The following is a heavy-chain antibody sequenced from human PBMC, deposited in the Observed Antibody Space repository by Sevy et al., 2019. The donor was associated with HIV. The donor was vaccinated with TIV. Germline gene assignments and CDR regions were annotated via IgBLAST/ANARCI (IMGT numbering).Heavy chain of an antibody. Sequence: ASVKDSCKCSGFSFIDYGFSWVRQAPGQGLEWMAWISVYNGNTNYAQKFQGRVAVTVDSTTKTAYMELKSLRSDDTAVYYCARATRDGYNPRPFDYWGQGTLVTVSS. CDR2: ISVYNGNT. D-gene: IGHD5-12*01. CDR1: GFSFIDYG. V-gene: IGHV1-18*01. CDR3: ARATRDGYNPRPFDY. J-gene: IGHJ4*02.